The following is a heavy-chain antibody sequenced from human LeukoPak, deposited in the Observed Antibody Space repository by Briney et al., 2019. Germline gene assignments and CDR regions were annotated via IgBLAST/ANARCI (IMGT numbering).Heavy chain of an antibody. Sequence: GGPLRLSCAASGFTFRSYGMHCVRQAPGKGLEGVAVISYDGSNKYYADSVKGRFTISRDNSKNTLYMQMNSLRAEDTAVYYCAKDRIVVVPAAIGPYGMDVWGKGTTVTVSS. D-gene: IGHD2-2*01. CDR1: GFTFRSYG. CDR2: ISYDGSNK. CDR3: AKDRIVVVPAAIGPYGMDV. V-gene: IGHV3-30*18. J-gene: IGHJ6*04.